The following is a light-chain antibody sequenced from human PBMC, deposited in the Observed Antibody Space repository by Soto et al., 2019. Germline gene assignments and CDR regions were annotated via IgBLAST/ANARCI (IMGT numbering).Light chain of an antibody. J-gene: IGKJ1*01. CDR3: QQHISSLWT. CDR2: GAS. Sequence: IVLTQSPDTLSLSPGERATLSCRASQSVGISLAWYQQKPGQAPRLLISGASSRITGTPDRFGGSGSGTDFTLIISRLEPEDFAVYYCQQHISSLWTFGPGTKVDI. CDR1: QSVGIS. V-gene: IGKV3-20*01.